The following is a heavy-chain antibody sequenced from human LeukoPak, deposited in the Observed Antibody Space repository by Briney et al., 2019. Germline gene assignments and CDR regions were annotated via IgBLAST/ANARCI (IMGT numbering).Heavy chain of an antibody. CDR2: ITGSGGFT. J-gene: IGHJ4*02. Sequence: GGSLRLSCVASGFTFTDYFMSWVRQAPGKGLEWVSVITGSGGFTQYADSVKGRFTISRDNSKNTVYLQMNSLRVEDTALYYCVRSLDYWGQGTLVTVSS. CDR3: VRSLDY. CDR1: GFTFTDYF. V-gene: IGHV3-23*01.